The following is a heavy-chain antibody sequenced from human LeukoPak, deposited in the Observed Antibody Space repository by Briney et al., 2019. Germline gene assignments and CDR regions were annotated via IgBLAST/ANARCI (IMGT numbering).Heavy chain of an antibody. CDR3: ARPSYYYDSSASDY. CDR2: ISYDGSNK. Sequence: GGSLRLSCAASGFTFNSYAMHWVRQAPGKGLEWVAVISYDGSNKYYADSVKGRFTISRDNSKNTLYLQMNSLRAEDTAVYYCARPSYYYDSSASDYWGQGTLVTVSS. D-gene: IGHD3-22*01. CDR1: GFTFNSYA. J-gene: IGHJ4*02. V-gene: IGHV3-30-3*01.